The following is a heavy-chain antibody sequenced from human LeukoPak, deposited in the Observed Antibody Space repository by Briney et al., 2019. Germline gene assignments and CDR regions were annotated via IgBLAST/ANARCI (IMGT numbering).Heavy chain of an antibody. CDR2: IYPGDSDT. J-gene: IGHJ6*02. Sequence: GESLKISCKGSGYSFTSYWIGWVRQMPGKGLEWMGIIYPGDSDTRYSPSFQGQVTISADKSISTAYLQWSSLEASDTAMYYCARQEAAGTGYYYYGMDVWGQGTTVTVSS. CDR3: ARQEAAGTGYYYYGMDV. V-gene: IGHV5-51*01. CDR1: GYSFTSYW. D-gene: IGHD6-13*01.